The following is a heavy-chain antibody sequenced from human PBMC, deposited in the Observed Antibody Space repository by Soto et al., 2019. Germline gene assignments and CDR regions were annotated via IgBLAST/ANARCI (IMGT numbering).Heavy chain of an antibody. Sequence: SETLSLTCAVSGGSISGSYYYWAWLRQSPGKGPEWIGSVFYTGFTSYNPSLESRVSVSVDTSKRQFSLKLSAVTAADTAVYYCATSQKGYNWNYFDHWGQGALVTVSS. CDR1: GGSISGSYYY. J-gene: IGHJ4*02. CDR2: VFYTGFT. CDR3: ATSQKGYNWNYFDH. D-gene: IGHD1-20*01. V-gene: IGHV4-39*01.